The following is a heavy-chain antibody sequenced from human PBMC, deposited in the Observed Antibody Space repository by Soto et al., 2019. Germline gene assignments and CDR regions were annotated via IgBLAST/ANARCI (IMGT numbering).Heavy chain of an antibody. J-gene: IGHJ1*01. Sequence: EVQVVESGGGLVQPGGSLRLSCAASGFTFNIYSMNWVRQAPGKGLEWVSYISSSSGTIYYADSVKGRFTISRDNAKNSLYLEMNSLRAEDTAVYYCARGDGGYYPEYFQHWGQGTLVTVSS. CDR3: ARGDGGYYPEYFQH. D-gene: IGHD3-3*01. CDR1: GFTFNIYS. V-gene: IGHV3-48*01. CDR2: ISSSSGTI.